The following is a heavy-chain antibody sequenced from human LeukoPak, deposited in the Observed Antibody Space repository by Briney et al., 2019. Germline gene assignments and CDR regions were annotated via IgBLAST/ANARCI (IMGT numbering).Heavy chain of an antibody. J-gene: IGHJ5*02. CDR1: GGSINGYY. V-gene: IGHV4-4*07. CDR2: IYTSGST. D-gene: IGHD3-10*01. Sequence: SETLSLTCTVSGGSINGYYWSWIRQPAGKGLEWIGRIYTSGSTNYNPSLKSRVTMSVDTSKNQFSLKLSSVTAADTAVYYCARASYYYGSGSGPRFDPWGQGTLVTVSS. CDR3: ARASYYYGSGSGPRFDP.